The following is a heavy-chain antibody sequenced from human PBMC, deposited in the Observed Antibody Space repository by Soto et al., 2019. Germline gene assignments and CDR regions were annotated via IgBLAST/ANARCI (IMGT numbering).Heavy chain of an antibody. CDR1: GYTFTSYD. D-gene: IGHD1-1*01. CDR2: MNPNSGNT. CDR3: ARGMGWNEFYYYYYYMDV. Sequence: GASVKVSCKASGYTFTSYDINWVRQATGQGLEWMGWMNPNSGNTGYAQKFQGRVTMTRNTSISTAYMELSSLRSEDTAVYYCARGMGWNEFYYYYYYMDVWGKGTTVTVSS. V-gene: IGHV1-8*01. J-gene: IGHJ6*03.